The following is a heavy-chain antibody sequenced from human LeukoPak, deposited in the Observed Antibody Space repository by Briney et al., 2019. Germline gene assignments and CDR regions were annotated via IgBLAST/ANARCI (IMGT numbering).Heavy chain of an antibody. CDR1: GYTFTGYY. D-gene: IGHD6-19*01. CDR2: INPNSGGT. V-gene: IGHV1-2*02. CDR3: ARDRGSEAVAGTPYYYYYYMDV. Sequence: ASVKVSCKASGYTFTGYYMHWVRQAPGQGLEWMGWINPNSGGTNYAQKFQGRVTMTRDTSISTAYMELSRLRSDDTAVYYCARDRGSEAVAGTPYYYYYYMDVWGKGTTVTVSS. J-gene: IGHJ6*03.